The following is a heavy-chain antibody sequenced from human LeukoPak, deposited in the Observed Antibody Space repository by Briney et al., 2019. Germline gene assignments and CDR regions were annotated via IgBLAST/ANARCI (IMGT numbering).Heavy chain of an antibody. V-gene: IGHV3-53*01. CDR1: GFTFDDYG. Sequence: GGSLRLSCAASGFTFDDYGMSWVRQAPGKGLEWVSVTRSDGRTSYGDSVKGRFIISRDNSKNTVCLQMNSLRAEDTAVYYCVRYDSSGNWGQGTLVTVSS. D-gene: IGHD3-22*01. J-gene: IGHJ4*02. CDR2: TRSDGRT. CDR3: VRYDSSGN.